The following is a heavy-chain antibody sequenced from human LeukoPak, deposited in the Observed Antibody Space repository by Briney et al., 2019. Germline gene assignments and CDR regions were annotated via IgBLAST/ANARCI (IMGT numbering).Heavy chain of an antibody. CDR3: ARGSRSSTWYVHFDN. D-gene: IGHD6-13*01. CDR2: IFVGGGG. CDR1: GVTVSSNY. Sequence: GGTLRLSCAVSGVTVSSNYMSWVRQGPRQGQEWVSVIFVGGGGYSADSVKGRFTISIYISKNTEYLQMISLRPADTAVYYCARGSRSSTWYVHFDNWGQGKLVTVSS. V-gene: IGHV3-53*01. J-gene: IGHJ4*02.